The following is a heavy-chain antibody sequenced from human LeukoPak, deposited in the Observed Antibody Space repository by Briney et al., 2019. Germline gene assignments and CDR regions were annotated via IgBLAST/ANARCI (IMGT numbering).Heavy chain of an antibody. CDR3: ARATIVRGTDYMDV. J-gene: IGHJ6*03. V-gene: IGHV4-59*01. CDR2: IYYRGCT. Sequence: PSETLSLTCTGSGCSISSYFWSWLRPPPGKGLEWVGYIYYRGCTNYNPSVKSRVTISVDTSKNQFSLKLSCVTAADTAVYYCARATIVRGTDYMDVWGKGTTVTISS. CDR1: GCSISSYF. D-gene: IGHD3-10*01.